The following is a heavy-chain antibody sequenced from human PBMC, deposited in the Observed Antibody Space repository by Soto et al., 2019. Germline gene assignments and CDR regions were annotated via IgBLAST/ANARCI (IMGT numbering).Heavy chain of an antibody. CDR1: GYTFTSYG. V-gene: IGHV1-18*01. CDR3: ARVVGALGHWFDP. Sequence: QVQLVQSGAEVKKPGASVKVSCKASGYTFTSYGISWVRQAPGQGIEWMGRISAYNGNTNYAQKLQGRVTMTTDTSTSKAYMELRSLRYDDTSVYYCARVVGALGHWFDPWGQGTLVTVSS. J-gene: IGHJ5*02. D-gene: IGHD1-26*01. CDR2: ISAYNGNT.